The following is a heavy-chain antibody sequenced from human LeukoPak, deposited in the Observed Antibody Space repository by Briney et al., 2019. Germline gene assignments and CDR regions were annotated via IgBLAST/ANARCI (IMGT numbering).Heavy chain of an antibody. Sequence: ASVKVSCKASGYTFTGYYMHWVRQAPGQRLEWMGWINPNSGGTNYAQKFQGWVTMTGDLSISTAYMELSRLRSDDTAVYYCARAVDDSSGYYLDYWGQGTVVTVSS. V-gene: IGHV1-2*04. CDR1: GYTFTGYY. D-gene: IGHD3-22*01. CDR2: INPNSGGT. CDR3: ARAVDDSSGYYLDY. J-gene: IGHJ4*02.